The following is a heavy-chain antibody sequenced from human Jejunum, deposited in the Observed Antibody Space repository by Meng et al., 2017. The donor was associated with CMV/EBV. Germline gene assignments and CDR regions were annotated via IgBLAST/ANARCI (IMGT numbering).Heavy chain of an antibody. V-gene: IGHV3-23*03. CDR3: AKDQYAAIDY. Sequence: CAASGFTFSSHAMSWVGQAPGKGLGWVSVIYSGNLGTYYADSVKGRFTISRDNSRNTLYLEMNSLRAEDSAVYYCAKDQYAAIDYWGQGTLGTVSS. CDR1: GFTFSSHA. J-gene: IGHJ4*02. CDR2: IYSGNLGT. D-gene: IGHD6-25*01.